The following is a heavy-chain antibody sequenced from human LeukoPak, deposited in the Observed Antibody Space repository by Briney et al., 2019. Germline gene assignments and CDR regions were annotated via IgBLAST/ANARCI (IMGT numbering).Heavy chain of an antibody. CDR1: GFTFSSSA. V-gene: IGHV3-23*01. J-gene: IGHJ6*02. CDR3: AKDLYGFYAMDV. CDR2: ISASGGST. Sequence: GGSLRLSCAASGFTFSSSAMSWVRQVPGKGLEWVSGISASGGSTYYADSVRGRFTISRDNSKNTLYVQMNSLRDEDTAVYYCAKDLYGFYAMDVWGQGTTVTVSS. D-gene: IGHD4-17*01.